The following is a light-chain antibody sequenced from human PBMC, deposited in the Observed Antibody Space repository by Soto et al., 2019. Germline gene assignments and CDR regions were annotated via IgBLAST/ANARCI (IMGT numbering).Light chain of an antibody. CDR3: QQYNNWPFPSWT. Sequence: EIVMTQSPATLSVSPGERATLSCRASQSVSSNLAWYQQKHRQAPRLLIYGASTRATGITARFSGSWSGTGFTITISSLQSEDFAVYYCQQYNNWPFPSWTFGQGTKVEIK. CDR1: QSVSSN. V-gene: IGKV3-15*01. CDR2: GAS. J-gene: IGKJ1*01.